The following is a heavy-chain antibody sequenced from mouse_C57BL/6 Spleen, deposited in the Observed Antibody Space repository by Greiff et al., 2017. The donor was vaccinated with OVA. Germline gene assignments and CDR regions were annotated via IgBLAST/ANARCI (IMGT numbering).Heavy chain of an antibody. CDR2: INPGSGGT. CDR3: AREEGGPFAY. V-gene: IGHV1-54*01. J-gene: IGHJ3*01. D-gene: IGHD3-3*01. Sequence: LQESGAELVRPGTSVKVSCKASGYAFTNYLIEWVKQRPGQGLEWIGVINPGSGGTNDNEKFKGKATLTADKSSSTAYMQLSSLTSEDAAVCFWAREEGGPFAYWGKGTLVTVSA. CDR1: GYAFTNYL.